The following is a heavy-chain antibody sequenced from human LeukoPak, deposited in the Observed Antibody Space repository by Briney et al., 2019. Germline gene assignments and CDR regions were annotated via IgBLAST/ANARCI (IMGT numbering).Heavy chain of an antibody. CDR3: ASNVLSSFHM. V-gene: IGHV3-48*03. J-gene: IGHJ3*02. D-gene: IGHD3-10*01. CDR2: ISSSGSTI. CDR1: GFTFSSYE. Sequence: GGSLRLSCAASGFTFSSYEMNWVRQAPGKGLEWVSYISSSGSTIYYADSVKGRFTISRDNAKNLLFVQMNSLRAEDTAVYYCASNVLSSFHMWGQGTMVTVSS.